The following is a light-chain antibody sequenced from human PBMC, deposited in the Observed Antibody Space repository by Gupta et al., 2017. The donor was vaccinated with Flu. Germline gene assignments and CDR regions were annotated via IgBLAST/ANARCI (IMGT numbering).Light chain of an antibody. Sequence: ELVLTQSPGTLSLSPGERATLSCRASQSVSSSYLAWYQQKPGQAPRLLIYGASSRATGIPDRFSGSGSGTDFTLTISRLGPEVCAVYYGQQYGSSPRTFGQGTKVEIK. J-gene: IGKJ1*01. V-gene: IGKV3-20*01. CDR3: QQYGSSPRT. CDR1: QSVSSSY. CDR2: GAS.